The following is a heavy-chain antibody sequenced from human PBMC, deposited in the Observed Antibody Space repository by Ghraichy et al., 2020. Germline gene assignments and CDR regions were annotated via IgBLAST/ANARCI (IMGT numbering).Heavy chain of an antibody. J-gene: IGHJ2*01. D-gene: IGHD3-10*01. CDR1: GGSISSYY. CDR2: IYYSGST. Sequence: SETLSLTCTVSGGSISSYYWSWIRQPPGKGLEWIGYIYYSGSTNYNPSLKSRVTISVDTSKNQFSLKLSSVTAADTAVYYCARRSLGGWLLNEWYFDLWGRGTLVTVSS. V-gene: IGHV4-59*08. CDR3: ARRSLGGWLLNEWYFDL.